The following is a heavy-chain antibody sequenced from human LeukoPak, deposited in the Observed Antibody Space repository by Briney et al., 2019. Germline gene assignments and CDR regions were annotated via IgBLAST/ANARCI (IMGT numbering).Heavy chain of an antibody. D-gene: IGHD1-20*01. CDR2: IRYDGSNK. Sequence: GGSLRLSCAASGFTFSTYGMHWVRHVPGKELEWVAFIRYDGSNKFYADSVKGRFTISRDTSNNTLYLQMNSLTAEDTAVYYCAKDPPITGTGLDYWGRGTLVTVSS. CDR3: AKDPPITGTGLDY. CDR1: GFTFSTYG. V-gene: IGHV3-30*02. J-gene: IGHJ4*02.